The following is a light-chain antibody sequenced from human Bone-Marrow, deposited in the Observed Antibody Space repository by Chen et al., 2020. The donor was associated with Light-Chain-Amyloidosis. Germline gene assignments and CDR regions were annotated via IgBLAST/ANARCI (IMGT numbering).Light chain of an antibody. Sequence: EIVLTQSPGTLSLSPGEGANLSCMASQTISSNYLTWYQQKLGQAPRLLIYGSSSRATGIPDRFTGSGSGTDFTLTINRLEPEDFAMYYCQQYGTSPLTFGGGTKVEIK. CDR1: QTISSNY. CDR3: QQYGTSPLT. V-gene: IGKV3-20*01. J-gene: IGKJ4*01. CDR2: GSS.